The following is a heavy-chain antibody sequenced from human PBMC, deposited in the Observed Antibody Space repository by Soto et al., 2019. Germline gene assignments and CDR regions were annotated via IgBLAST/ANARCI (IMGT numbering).Heavy chain of an antibody. V-gene: IGHV3-30*04. CDR1: GFTFSSSA. J-gene: IGHJ4*02. CDR3: AKDRGALRWSEEHYYFDY. Sequence: GGPLRLSCSASGFTFSSSAMHWVRQAPGKGLDYVSVILYDGSSKYYADAVKGRFTISRDNSKNTLYLQMNSLRAEDTAVYYCAKDRGALRWSEEHYYFDYWGQGTLVTVSS. D-gene: IGHD4-17*01. CDR2: ILYDGSSK.